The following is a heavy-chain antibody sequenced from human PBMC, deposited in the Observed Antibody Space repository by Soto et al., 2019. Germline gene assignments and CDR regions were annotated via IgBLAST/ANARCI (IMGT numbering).Heavy chain of an antibody. D-gene: IGHD3-22*01. CDR1: GYTLTRYS. Sequence: ASEVSCKASGYTLTRYSVHWVRQAPGQRLEWMGWINAGNGNTKFSQKFQGRVTITRDTSASTAYMELRGLRSEDTAVYYCAILGTYYFDNSDNYFDFWG. J-gene: IGHJ4*01. CDR3: AILGTYYFDNSDNYFDF. V-gene: IGHV1-3*01. CDR2: INAGNGNT.